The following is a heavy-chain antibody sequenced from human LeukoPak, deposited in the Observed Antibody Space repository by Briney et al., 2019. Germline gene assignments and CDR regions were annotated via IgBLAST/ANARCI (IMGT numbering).Heavy chain of an antibody. Sequence: PGGSLRLSCAASGFTFSSYWMTWVRQAPGKGLEWVANIKQDGSEKYYVDSVEGRFTISRDNAKNLLYLQMNSLRTEDTAVYYCARGGTELVIPTYWGQGTLVTASS. J-gene: IGHJ4*02. CDR2: IKQDGSEK. CDR3: ARGGTELVIPTY. V-gene: IGHV3-7*01. D-gene: IGHD3-9*01. CDR1: GFTFSSYW.